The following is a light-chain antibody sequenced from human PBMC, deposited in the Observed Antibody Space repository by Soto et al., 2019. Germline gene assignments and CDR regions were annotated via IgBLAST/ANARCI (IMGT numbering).Light chain of an antibody. CDR2: GAS. J-gene: IGKJ5*01. CDR3: QQYKNWPL. CDR1: QSVDND. V-gene: IGKV3-15*01. Sequence: EIVMTQSPATLSVSPGYRATLSCRASQSVDNDLAWYQQKPGQPPRLLIYGASTRATGIPARFSGSGFGTEFTLTISSLKSEDFAVYYCQQYKNWPLFGQGTRLEIK.